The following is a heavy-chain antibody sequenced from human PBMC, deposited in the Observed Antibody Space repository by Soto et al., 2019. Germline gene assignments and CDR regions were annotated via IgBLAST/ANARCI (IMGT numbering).Heavy chain of an antibody. CDR1: GFTFSTYW. J-gene: IGHJ4*02. V-gene: IGHV3-7*03. Sequence: EVQLVESGGGLVQPGGSLRLSCAASGFTFSTYWMSWVRQAPGKGLEWVAKINERESEEHYVSSVKGRFTISRDNAKNLLYLQLNSLRAEDTAVYDCARDGACSGWFYWGQGTPVTVSS. D-gene: IGHD6-19*01. CDR3: ARDGACSGWFY. CDR2: INERESEE.